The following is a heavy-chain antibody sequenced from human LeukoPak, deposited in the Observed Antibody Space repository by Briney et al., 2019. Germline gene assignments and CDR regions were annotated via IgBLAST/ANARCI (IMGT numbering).Heavy chain of an antibody. CDR3: AREGEVHYYMDV. CDR1: GFTFSSYG. J-gene: IGHJ6*03. V-gene: IGHV3-23*01. Sequence: GGSLRLSCAASGFTFSSYGMSWVRQAPGKGLEWVSAISGSGGSTYYADSVKGRFTISRDNAKNSLYLQMNSLRAEDTAVYYCAREGEVHYYMDVWGKGTTVTVSS. D-gene: IGHD2-21*01. CDR2: ISGSGGST.